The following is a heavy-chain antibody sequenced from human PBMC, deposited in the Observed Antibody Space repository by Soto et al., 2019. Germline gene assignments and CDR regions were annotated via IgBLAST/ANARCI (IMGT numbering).Heavy chain of an antibody. D-gene: IGHD2-15*01. CDR2: IKQDGSEK. V-gene: IGHV3-7*01. J-gene: IGHJ6*03. CDR3: ARDQGYCSGGSCYGSDYYYYMDV. CDR1: GFTFSSYW. Sequence: EVQLVESGGGLVQPGGSLRLSCAASGFTFSSYWMSWVRQAPGKGLEWVANIKQDGSEKYYVDSVKGRFTISRDNAKNSLYLKMNSLRAEDTAVYYCARDQGYCSGGSCYGSDYYYYMDVWGKGTTVTVSS.